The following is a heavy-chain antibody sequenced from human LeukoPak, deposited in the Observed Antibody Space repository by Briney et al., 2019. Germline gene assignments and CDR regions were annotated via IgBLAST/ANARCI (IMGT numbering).Heavy chain of an antibody. V-gene: IGHV3-7*04. CDR3: ARSLSGGYDY. Sequence: GGSLRLSCATSGFTFSSYSMNWVRQAPGKGLEWVASIKEDGSEEYYVGSVKGRFSISRDNARNSLYLQMNSLRGEDTAVYYCARSLSGGYDYRGQGTLVTVTS. D-gene: IGHD3-10*01. CDR2: IKEDGSEE. J-gene: IGHJ4*02. CDR1: GFTFSSYS.